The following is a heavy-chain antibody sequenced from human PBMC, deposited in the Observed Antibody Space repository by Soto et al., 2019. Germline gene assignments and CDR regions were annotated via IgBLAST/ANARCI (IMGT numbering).Heavy chain of an antibody. D-gene: IGHD2-8*01. CDR3: ARGLSLSEWWFDY. CDR2: IYSGGTT. CDR1: GFTVSSNY. V-gene: IGHV3-53*02. J-gene: IGHJ4*02. Sequence: EVQLVETGGGLIQPGGSLRLSCAVSGFTVSSNYMNWVRRAPGKGLEWVSVIYSGGTTDYADSVKGRFTISRDSSENTLYLQMNSLRAEDTAVYYCARGLSLSEWWFDYWGQGTLVTVSS.